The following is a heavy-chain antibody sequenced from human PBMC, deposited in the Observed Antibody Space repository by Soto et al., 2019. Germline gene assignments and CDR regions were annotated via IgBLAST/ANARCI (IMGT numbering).Heavy chain of an antibody. CDR3: ASEADTAMVSYYYYGMDV. Sequence: ASVKVSCKASGYAFTSYYIHWVRQAPGQGLEWMGIINPSGGSTSYAQKFQGRVTMTRDTSTSTVYMELSSLRSEDTAVYYCASEADTAMVSYYYYGMDVWGQGTTVTVS. V-gene: IGHV1-46*01. J-gene: IGHJ6*02. CDR2: INPSGGST. CDR1: GYAFTSYY. D-gene: IGHD5-18*01.